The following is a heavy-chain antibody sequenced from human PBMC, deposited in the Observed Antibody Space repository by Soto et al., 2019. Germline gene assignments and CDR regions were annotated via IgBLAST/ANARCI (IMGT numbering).Heavy chain of an antibody. CDR1: GGSISSGGYS. CDR3: ARAPGYCSSTSCGLGAGNWFDP. D-gene: IGHD2-2*01. J-gene: IGHJ5*02. Sequence: SETLSLTCAVSGGSISSGGYSWSWIRQPPGKGLEWIGYIYHSGSTYYNPSLKSRVTISVDRSKNQFSLKLSSVTAADTAVYYCARAPGYCSSTSCGLGAGNWFDPWGQGTLVTVSS. CDR2: IYHSGST. V-gene: IGHV4-30-2*01.